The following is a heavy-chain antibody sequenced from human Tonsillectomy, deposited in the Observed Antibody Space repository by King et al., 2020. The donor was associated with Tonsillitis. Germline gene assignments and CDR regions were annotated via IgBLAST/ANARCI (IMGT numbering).Heavy chain of an antibody. D-gene: IGHD4-17*01. Sequence: VQLVESGGGLVQPGGSLRLSCVASGITFSRYAVMWVRQAPGKGLEWVSAIGSRGDDTYYADAVEGRFTISRDNSKNTLYLHMSSLGADDTALYYCAKDPSGAYVGAYEIWGQGTMVSVSS. CDR2: IGSRGDDT. V-gene: IGHV3-23*04. CDR1: GITFSRYA. J-gene: IGHJ3*02. CDR3: AKDPSGAYVGAYEI.